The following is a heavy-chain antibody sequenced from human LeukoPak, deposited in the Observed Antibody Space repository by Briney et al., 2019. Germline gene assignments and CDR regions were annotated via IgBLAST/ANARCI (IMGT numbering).Heavy chain of an antibody. Sequence: GASVKVSCKASGYTFTGYYMHWVRQAPGQGLEWMGWINPNSGGTNYAQKFQGRVTMTRDTSISTAYMELSRLRSDDTAVYYCARPSIRVTMGTYYMDVWGKGTTVTVSS. CDR3: ARPSIRVTMGTYYMDV. J-gene: IGHJ6*03. V-gene: IGHV1-2*02. D-gene: IGHD3-10*01. CDR1: GYTFTGYY. CDR2: INPNSGGT.